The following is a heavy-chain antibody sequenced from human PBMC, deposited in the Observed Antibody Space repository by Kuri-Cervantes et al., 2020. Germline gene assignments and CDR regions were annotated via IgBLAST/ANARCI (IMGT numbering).Heavy chain of an antibody. J-gene: IGHJ4*02. CDR2: IGTAGDT. V-gene: IGHV3-13*01. CDR3: AKSGYYYDSSGYYGPLGGFDY. CDR1: GFTFSSYD. Sequence: GESLKISCAASGFTFSSYDMHWVRQATGKGLEWVSAIGTAGDTYYPGSVKGRFTISRENAKNSLYLQMNSLRAEDTAVYYCAKSGYYYDSSGYYGPLGGFDYWGQGTLVTVSS. D-gene: IGHD3-22*01.